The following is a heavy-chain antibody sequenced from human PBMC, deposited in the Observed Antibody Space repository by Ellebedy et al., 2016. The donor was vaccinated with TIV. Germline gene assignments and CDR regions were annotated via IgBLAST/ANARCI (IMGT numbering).Heavy chain of an antibody. CDR3: ARDSYEGGVDY. V-gene: IGHV4-30-4*01. J-gene: IGHJ4*02. D-gene: IGHD5-12*01. Sequence: SETLSLXXTVSGGSISSGDYYWSWIRQPPGKGLEWIGYIYYSGSTYYNPSLKSRVTISVDTSKNQFSLKLSSVTAADTAVYYCARDSYEGGVDYWGQGTLVTVSS. CDR2: IYYSGST. CDR1: GGSISSGDYY.